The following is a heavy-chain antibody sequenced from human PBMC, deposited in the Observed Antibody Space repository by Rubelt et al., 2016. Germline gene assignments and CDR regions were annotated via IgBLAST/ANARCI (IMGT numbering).Heavy chain of an antibody. Sequence: EVQLVESGGRLVQPGRSLRLSCTASGFTFGDYAMSWFRQAPGKGLEWVGFIGSNTYGGTTDYAASVKGRFTISRDDSKSIAYLQMNSLKTEDTAVYYCTRDRLGYTYGPPFDYWGQGTLVTVSS. CDR1: GFTFGDYA. CDR3: TRDRLGYTYGPPFDY. V-gene: IGHV3-49*03. CDR2: IGSNTYGGTT. D-gene: IGHD5-18*01. J-gene: IGHJ4*02.